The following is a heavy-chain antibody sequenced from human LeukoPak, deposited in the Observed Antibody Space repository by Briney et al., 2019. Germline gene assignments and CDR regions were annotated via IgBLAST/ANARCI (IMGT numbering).Heavy chain of an antibody. V-gene: IGHV3-23*01. J-gene: IGHJ4*02. D-gene: IGHD1-26*01. CDR1: GFTFSSYA. CDR3: AKAGFSGSYFDY. CDR2: ISGSGGST. Sequence: PGGSLRLSCAASGFTFSSYAMSWVRQAPGKGQEWVSAISGSGGSTYYADSVKGRFTISRDNSKNTLYLQMNSLRAEDTAVYYCAKAGFSGSYFDYWGQGTLVTVSS.